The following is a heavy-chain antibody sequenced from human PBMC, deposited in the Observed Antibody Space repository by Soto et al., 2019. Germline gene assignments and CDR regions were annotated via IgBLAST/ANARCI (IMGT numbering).Heavy chain of an antibody. CDR2: INHSGST. CDR3: ARGIYYYGMDV. Sequence: SETLSLTCAVYGGSFSGYYWSWIRQPTGKGLEWIGEINHSGSTNYNPSLKSRVTISVDTSKNQFSLKLSSVTAADTAVYYCARGIYYYGMDVWGQGTTVTVSS. CDR1: GGSFSGYY. V-gene: IGHV4-34*01. J-gene: IGHJ6*02.